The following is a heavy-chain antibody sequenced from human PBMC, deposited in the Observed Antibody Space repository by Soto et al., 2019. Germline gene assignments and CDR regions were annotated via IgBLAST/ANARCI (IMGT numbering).Heavy chain of an antibody. Sequence: EVQLVESGGCLVQPGGSLRLSCAASGFTFSSYEMNWVRQAPGKGLEWVSYISSSGFTIYYADYVKGRFTISRDNAKNSLYLQRNSLRAEAMDFYDGGRVEYGSGGGYFDYWGQETLVTVSS. J-gene: IGHJ4*02. CDR2: ISSSGFTI. CDR1: GFTFSSYE. CDR3: GRVEYGSGGGYFDY. D-gene: IGHD6-19*01. V-gene: IGHV3-48*03.